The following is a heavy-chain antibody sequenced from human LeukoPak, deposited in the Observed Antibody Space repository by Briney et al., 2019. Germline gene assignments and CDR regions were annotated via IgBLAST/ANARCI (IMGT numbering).Heavy chain of an antibody. CDR1: GLEFSGYS. CDR3: TRGRGPDGYNYFDY. CDR2: IRSSSSII. V-gene: IGHV3-48*02. J-gene: IGHJ4*02. Sequence: GGSLRLSCGVSGLEFSGYSMNRVRRAPGKGLEWVSYIRSSSSIIYYAESVKGRFTISRDNAKNSLYLQMDSLRDEDTAVYYCTRGRGPDGYNYFDYWGQGTQVTVSS. D-gene: IGHD5-24*01.